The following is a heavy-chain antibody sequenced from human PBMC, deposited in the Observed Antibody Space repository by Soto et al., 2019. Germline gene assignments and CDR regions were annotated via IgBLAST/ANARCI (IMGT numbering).Heavy chain of an antibody. V-gene: IGHV4-59*01. Sequence: SETLSLTCSVSGGSISSYYGSWIRQPPGKGLEWIGYIYYSGSTNYNPSLKSRVTISVDTSKNQFSLKLSSVTAADTAVYYCARSRPARIYYYYYYMDVWGKGTTVTVSS. CDR2: IYYSGST. J-gene: IGHJ6*03. CDR1: GGSISSYY. CDR3: ARSRPARIYYYYYYMDV.